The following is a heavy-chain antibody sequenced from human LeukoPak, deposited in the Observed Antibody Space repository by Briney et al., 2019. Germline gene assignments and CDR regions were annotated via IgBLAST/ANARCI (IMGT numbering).Heavy chain of an antibody. V-gene: IGHV3-21*01. J-gene: IGHJ4*02. D-gene: IGHD3-9*01. CDR1: GFTFSSYS. CDR3: ASIRRDFDWLNYFDY. Sequence: GGSLRLSCAASGFTFSSYSMNWVRQAPGKGLEWVSSISSSSSYIYYADSVKGRFTISRDNAKNSLYPQMNSLRAEDTAVYYCASIRRDFDWLNYFDYWGQGTLVTVSS. CDR2: ISSSSSYI.